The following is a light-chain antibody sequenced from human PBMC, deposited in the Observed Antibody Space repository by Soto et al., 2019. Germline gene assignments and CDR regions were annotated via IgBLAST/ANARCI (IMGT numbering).Light chain of an antibody. CDR2: DAS. V-gene: IGKV3-11*01. J-gene: IGKJ1*01. Sequence: EIVLTQSPATLSLSPGERATLSCRASQSVSSYFAWYQQKPGQAPRLLIYDASNRATGIPARFSGSGSGTDFTLTISRLEPEDFAVYYCQQYGSSPWTFGQGTKVDIK. CDR3: QQYGSSPWT. CDR1: QSVSSY.